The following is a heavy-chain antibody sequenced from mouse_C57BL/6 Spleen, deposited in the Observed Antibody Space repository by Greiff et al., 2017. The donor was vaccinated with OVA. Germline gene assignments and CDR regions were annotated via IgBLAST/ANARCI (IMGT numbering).Heavy chain of an antibody. CDR3: TRCDYSYYYAMDY. J-gene: IGHJ4*01. D-gene: IGHD2-4*01. CDR2: IDPDTGGT. CDR1: GYTFTDYE. Sequence: QVQLQQSGAELVRPGASVTLSCKASGYTFTDYEMHWVKQTPVHGLEWIGAIDPDTGGTAYNQKFKGKAILTADKSSSTAYIELRSLTSEDSAVYYCTRCDYSYYYAMDYWGQGTSVTVSS. V-gene: IGHV1-15*01.